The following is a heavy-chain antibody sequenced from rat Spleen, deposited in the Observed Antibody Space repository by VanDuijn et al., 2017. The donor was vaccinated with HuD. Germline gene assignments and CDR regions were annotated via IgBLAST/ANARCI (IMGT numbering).Heavy chain of an antibody. Sequence: QVQLKESGPGLVQPSQTLSLTCTVSGLSLTNNSVSWIRQPPGKGLEWMGVIWSNGRTNYNSAFKSRLTISRDTSKSQLFFKMNSLRTEDTAMYFCARNGYYGYNFQYYFDYWGQGVMVTVSS. V-gene: IGHV2-47*01. D-gene: IGHD1-9*01. J-gene: IGHJ2*01. CDR3: ARNGYYGYNFQYYFDY. CDR1: GLSLTNNS. CDR2: IWSNGRT.